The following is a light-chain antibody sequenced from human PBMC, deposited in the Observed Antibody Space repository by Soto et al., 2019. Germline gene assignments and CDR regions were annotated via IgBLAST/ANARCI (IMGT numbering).Light chain of an antibody. CDR2: GAS. CDR1: QSVSSSY. CDR3: QQYDSSFPYT. J-gene: IGKJ2*01. Sequence: EIVLTQSPGTLSLSPGERATLSCRASQSVSSSYLAWYQQKPGQAPSLLIYGASSRATGIPDRFSGSGSGTNFTLTISRLEPEDSAVYYCQQYDSSFPYTFGQGTKVEIK. V-gene: IGKV3-20*01.